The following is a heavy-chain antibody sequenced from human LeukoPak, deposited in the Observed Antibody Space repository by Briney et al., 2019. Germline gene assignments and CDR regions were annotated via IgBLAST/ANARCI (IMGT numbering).Heavy chain of an antibody. J-gene: IGHJ6*03. CDR3: ARDPAGLQYYYYYMDV. D-gene: IGHD4-11*01. Sequence: SQTLSLTCTVSGGSISSGSYSWSWIRQPAGKGLEWIGRIYTSGSTNYNPSLKSRVTISVDTSKNQFSLKLSSVTAADTAVYYCARDPAGLQYYYYYMDVWGKGTTVTVSS. CDR2: IYTSGST. CDR1: GGSISSGSYS. V-gene: IGHV4-61*02.